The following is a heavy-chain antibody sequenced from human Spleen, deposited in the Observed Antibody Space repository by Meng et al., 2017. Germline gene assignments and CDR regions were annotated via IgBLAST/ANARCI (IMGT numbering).Heavy chain of an antibody. D-gene: IGHD5-18*01. J-gene: IGHJ4*02. CDR3: ARGYNYGFDY. V-gene: IGHV1-2*06. CDR1: GYTFTGYN. Sequence: ASVKVSCKASGYTFTGYNMHWVRQAPGQGLEWMGRINRDSGGTNYAQNFQGRVTMTRDTSISTTYMELSRLRSDDTAVYYCARGYNYGFDYWGQGSLVTVSS. CDR2: INRDSGGT.